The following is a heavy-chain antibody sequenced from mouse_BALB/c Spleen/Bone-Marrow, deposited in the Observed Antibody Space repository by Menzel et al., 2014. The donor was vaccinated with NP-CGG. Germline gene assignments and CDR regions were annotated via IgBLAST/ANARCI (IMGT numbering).Heavy chain of an antibody. CDR3: ARRDYAMDY. V-gene: IGHV1-54*01. CDR2: INPGSGGT. J-gene: IGHJ4*01. Sequence: QVQLKESGAELIRPGTSVKVSCKASGYAFTNYLIEWVKQRPGQGLEWIGVINPGSGGTNYNEKFKGKATLTADKSSSTAYMQLSSLTSDDSAVYFCARRDYAMDYWGQGTSVTLSS. CDR1: GYAFTNYL.